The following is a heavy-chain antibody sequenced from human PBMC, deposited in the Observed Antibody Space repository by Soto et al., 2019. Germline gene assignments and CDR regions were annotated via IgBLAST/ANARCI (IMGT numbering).Heavy chain of an antibody. V-gene: IGHV3-7*03. Sequence: GALVTPGSAFGCNFRSYWMSWVRQASGKGLEWVANIKQDGSEKYYVDSLKGRFTISRDNAKNSLYLQMKSLRAEDTAVYYCASKQLELLNYYYGMDVWGQGTTVTVS. CDR3: ASKQLELLNYYYGMDV. J-gene: IGHJ6*02. CDR2: IKQDGSEK. D-gene: IGHD1-7*01. CDR1: GCNFRSYW.